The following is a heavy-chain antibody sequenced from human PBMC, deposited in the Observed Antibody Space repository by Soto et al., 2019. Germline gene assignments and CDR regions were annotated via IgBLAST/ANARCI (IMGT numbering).Heavy chain of an antibody. CDR2: ISGRGGNI. CDR1: GFTFNDYA. CDR3: AKPSPFGDFARSFDS. Sequence: GSLRLSCAASGFTFNDYAINWVRQVPGKGLEWVSVISGRGGNIFYADSVKGRFAISRDNSKNIVYLQMSNLRVDDTAMYYCAKPSPFGDFARSFDSWGQGTQVTSPQ. J-gene: IGHJ4*02. V-gene: IGHV3-23*01. D-gene: IGHD2-21*02.